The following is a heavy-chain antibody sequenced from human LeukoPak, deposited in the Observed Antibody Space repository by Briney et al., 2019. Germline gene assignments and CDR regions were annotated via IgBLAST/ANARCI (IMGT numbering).Heavy chain of an antibody. CDR2: ISSSGST. V-gene: IGHV4-61*02. CDR3: ARRPYYYGSGSYHWFDP. D-gene: IGHD3-10*01. CDR1: GDSTSSGDYY. Sequence: SETLSLTCTVSGDSTSSGDYYWSWIRQPAGKGLEWIGRISSSGSTNYNPSLRSRVTISVDTSKNQFSLKLSSVTAADTAVYYCARRPYYYGSGSYHWFDPWGQGTLVTVSS. J-gene: IGHJ5*02.